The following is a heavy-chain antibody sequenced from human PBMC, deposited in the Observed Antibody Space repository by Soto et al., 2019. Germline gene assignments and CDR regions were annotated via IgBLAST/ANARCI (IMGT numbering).Heavy chain of an antibody. CDR3: ARGYDSSGLDY. CDR2: IWYDGSNK. D-gene: IGHD3-22*01. V-gene: IGHV3-33*01. CDR1: GYTFSSYG. Sequence: VQLVESGGGVVQPGRSLRLSCAASGYTFSSYGMHWVRQAPGKGLEWVAVIWYDGSNKYYADSVKGRFTISRDNSKNTLYLQMNSLRAEDTAVYYCARGYDSSGLDYWGQGTLVTVSS. J-gene: IGHJ4*02.